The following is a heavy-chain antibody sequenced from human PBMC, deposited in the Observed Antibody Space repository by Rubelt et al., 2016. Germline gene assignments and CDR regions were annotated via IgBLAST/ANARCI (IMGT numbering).Heavy chain of an antibody. CDR2: FDPEDGET. CDR3: ATGIVVVPAHVPSRDY. J-gene: IGHJ4*02. D-gene: IGHD2-2*01. Sequence: QVQLVQSGAEVKKPGASVKVSCKVSGYTLTELSMHWVRQAPGKGLEWMGGFDPEDGETIYAQKFQGKVTLTEDTSTDTAFMELSSLGSEETAVYYCATGIVVVPAHVPSRDYWGQGTLVTVSS. V-gene: IGHV1-24*01. CDR1: GYTLTELS.